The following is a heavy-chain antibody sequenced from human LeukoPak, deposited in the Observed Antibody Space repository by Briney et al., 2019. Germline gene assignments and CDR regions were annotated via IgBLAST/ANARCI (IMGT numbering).Heavy chain of an antibody. D-gene: IGHD2-2*01. Sequence: ASVKVSCKASGYTFTSYYMHWVRQAPGQGLEWMGIINPSGGSTSYAQKFQGRVTMTRDMSTSTVYLELRSLRSDDTAIAYCATATQPRGYFLHWGQGTLVTVSS. CDR1: GYTFTSYY. CDR3: ATATQPRGYFLH. CDR2: INPSGGST. J-gene: IGHJ1*01. V-gene: IGHV1-46*01.